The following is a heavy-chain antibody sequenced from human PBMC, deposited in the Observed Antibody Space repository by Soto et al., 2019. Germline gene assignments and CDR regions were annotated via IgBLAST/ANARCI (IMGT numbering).Heavy chain of an antibody. CDR2: ISTYDGDT. D-gene: IGHD2-15*01. J-gene: IGHJ4*02. CDR3: ARDRGRSCIGGSCPSDY. V-gene: IGHV1-18*01. Sequence: QVQLVQSRAEVKKPGASVRVSCKASGYTFTTYGITWVRQAPGQGLEWMGWISTYDGDTNYAQKVQGRVTMTKETSTSTAYMELRSLRSDDTAVYYCARDRGRSCIGGSCPSDYWGQGTLVTVSS. CDR1: GYTFTTYG.